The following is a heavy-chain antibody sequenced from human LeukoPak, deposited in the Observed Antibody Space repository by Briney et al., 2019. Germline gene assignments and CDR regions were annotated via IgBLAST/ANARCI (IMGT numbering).Heavy chain of an antibody. CDR1: GFTFDDYA. CDR2: ISWNSGSI. J-gene: IGHJ4*02. Sequence: GGSLRLSCAASGFTFDDYAMHWVRQAPGKGLEWVSGISWNSGSIGYADSVKGRFTISRDNAKNSLYLQMNSLRAEDTALYYCATAAAGTPFGYWGQGTLVTVSS. V-gene: IGHV3-9*01. D-gene: IGHD6-13*01. CDR3: ATAAAGTPFGY.